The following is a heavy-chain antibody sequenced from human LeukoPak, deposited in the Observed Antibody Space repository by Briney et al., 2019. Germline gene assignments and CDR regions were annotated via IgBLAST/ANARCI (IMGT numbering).Heavy chain of an antibody. CDR2: ISGYNGNT. D-gene: IGHD3-10*01. Sequence: ASVKVSCKASGYTFTSYGISWVRQAPGQGLEWMGWISGYNGNTNYAQKLQGRVTMTTDTSTSTAYMELRSLRSDDTAVYYCAKIWFGDQTGYSDYWGQGTLVTVSS. V-gene: IGHV1-18*01. CDR1: GYTFTSYG. CDR3: AKIWFGDQTGYSDY. J-gene: IGHJ4*02.